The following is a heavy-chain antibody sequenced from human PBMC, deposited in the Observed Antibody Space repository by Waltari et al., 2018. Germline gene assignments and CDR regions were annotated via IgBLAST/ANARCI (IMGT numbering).Heavy chain of an antibody. CDR1: GFTFSISG. J-gene: IGHJ4*02. Sequence: VQLVESGGGLVKPGGSLRLSCAVSGFTFSISGMTWVRQTPLKGLALVVFISSSSFDTYYADSVKGRFTISRDNAKNSLYLQMTSLRAEDTAIYYCARAYYDEGGYYFDYWGQGTLVTVSS. D-gene: IGHD3-22*01. CDR3: ARAYYDEGGYYFDY. CDR2: ISSSSFDT. V-gene: IGHV3-21*01.